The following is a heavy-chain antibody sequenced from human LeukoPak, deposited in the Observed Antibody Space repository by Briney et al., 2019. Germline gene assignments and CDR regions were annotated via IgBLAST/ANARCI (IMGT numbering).Heavy chain of an antibody. CDR3: AKVKAPDAIASYFDY. CDR2: ISGSGDNT. D-gene: IGHD2-2*01. CDR1: GFTFSTYA. J-gene: IGHJ4*02. V-gene: IGHV3-23*01. Sequence: GGSLRLSCAASGFTFSTYAMSWARQAPGKGLEWVSSISGSGDNTYYEDSVKGQFTLSRDNSKNTLDLQMNSLRAEDTAIYHCAKVKAPDAIASYFDYWGQGTLVTVSS.